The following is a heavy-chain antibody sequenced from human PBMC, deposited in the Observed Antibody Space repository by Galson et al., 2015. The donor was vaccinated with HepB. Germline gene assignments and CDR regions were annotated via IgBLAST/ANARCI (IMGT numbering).Heavy chain of an antibody. Sequence: LRLSCAASGFTFSSYSMNWVRQAPGKGLEWVSYISSSSSTIYYADSVKGRFTISRDNAKNSLYLQMNSLRAEDTAVYYCARAGGGEYDYVWGSYRLGGMDVWGQGTTVTVSS. V-gene: IGHV3-48*01. CDR1: GFTFSSYS. CDR3: ARAGGGEYDYVWGSYRLGGMDV. CDR2: ISSSSSTI. D-gene: IGHD3-16*02. J-gene: IGHJ6*02.